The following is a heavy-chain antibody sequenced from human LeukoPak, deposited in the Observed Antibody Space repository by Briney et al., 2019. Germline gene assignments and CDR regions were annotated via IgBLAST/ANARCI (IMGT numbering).Heavy chain of an antibody. D-gene: IGHD6-13*01. J-gene: IGHJ4*02. CDR2: INSDGSRT. Sequence: GGSLRLSCAASGFTLSAYWMHWVRQGPGKGLVWVSCINSDGSRTTYADSVKGRFTISRDNAKNTLYLQMNTLRVEDTAVYYCARGSWSAADTNIDYWGQGTLVTVSS. CDR1: GFTLSAYW. V-gene: IGHV3-74*01. CDR3: ARGSWSAADTNIDY.